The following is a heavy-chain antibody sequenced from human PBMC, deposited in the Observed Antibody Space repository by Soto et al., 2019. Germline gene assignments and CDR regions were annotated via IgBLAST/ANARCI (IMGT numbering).Heavy chain of an antibody. CDR1: GYTFTSYA. CDR2: INAGNGNT. V-gene: IGHV1-3*01. J-gene: IGHJ4*02. CDR3: ARGSGPMIEWH. Sequence: GASLKVSCKSSGYTFTSYAIHWVRQAPGQRLEWMGWINAGNGNTKYSQKFQGRVTITRDTSASTAYMELSSLRSEATAVYYCARGSGPMIEWHWGQGTLVTVSS. D-gene: IGHD3-22*01.